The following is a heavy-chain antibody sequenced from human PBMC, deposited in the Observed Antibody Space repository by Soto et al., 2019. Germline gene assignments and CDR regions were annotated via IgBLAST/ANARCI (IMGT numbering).Heavy chain of an antibody. CDR3: ARHERPTVNGNCQN. D-gene: IGHD1-1*01. Sequence: RESLKISCRGSGYDFTKYWISWVRQMPGKGLEWMARIDPSDSYSDYSPSFRGHVTMSIDKSSSTAHLQWTSLKTSDTAIYYCARHERPTVNGNCQNSGQAPLVTVSS. CDR2: IDPSDSYS. J-gene: IGHJ4*02. V-gene: IGHV5-10-1*01. CDR1: GYDFTKYW.